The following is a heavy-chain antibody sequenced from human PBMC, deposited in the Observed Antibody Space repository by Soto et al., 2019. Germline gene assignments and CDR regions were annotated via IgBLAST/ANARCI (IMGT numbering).Heavy chain of an antibody. D-gene: IGHD2-2*01. Sequence: SETLSLTCTVSGGSISSYYWSWIRQPPGKGLEWIGYIYYSGSTYYNPSLKSRVTISVDTSKNQFSLKLSSVTAADTAVYYCAREVGICISTSCYLANPDYGMDVWGQGTTVT. V-gene: IGHV4-59*12. CDR1: GGSISSYY. CDR3: AREVGICISTSCYLANPDYGMDV. J-gene: IGHJ6*02. CDR2: IYYSGST.